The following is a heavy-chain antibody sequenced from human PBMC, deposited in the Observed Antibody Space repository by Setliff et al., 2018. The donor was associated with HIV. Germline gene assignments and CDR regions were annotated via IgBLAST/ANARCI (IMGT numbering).Heavy chain of an antibody. Sequence: KTSETLSLTCLVFSYSITDGNYWGWIRQSPGKGLEWIGSIYSTGHTYYNPSHKRRLTMSVDTAKNRFSLKLTSVTAADTAVYYCARDRALRFSKSPSFNYFDVWGHGALVTVSS. J-gene: IGHJ4*01. CDR3: ARDRALRFSKSPSFNYFDV. CDR1: SYSITDGNY. V-gene: IGHV4-38-2*02. CDR2: IYSTGHT. D-gene: IGHD3-10*01.